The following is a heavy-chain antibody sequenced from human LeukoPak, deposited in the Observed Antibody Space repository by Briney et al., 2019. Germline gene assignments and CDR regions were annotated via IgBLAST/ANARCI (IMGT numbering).Heavy chain of an antibody. CDR1: GYTFTSYY. V-gene: IGHV1-46*01. D-gene: IGHD2-8*01. Sequence: ASVKVSCKASGYTFTSYYMHWVRQAPGQGLEWMGIINPSGGSTSYAQKFQGRVTMTRDMSTSTVYMELSSLRSEDTAVYYCASCTNGVCYVDDAFDIWGQGTMVTVSS. CDR3: ASCTNGVCYVDDAFDI. J-gene: IGHJ3*02. CDR2: INPSGGST.